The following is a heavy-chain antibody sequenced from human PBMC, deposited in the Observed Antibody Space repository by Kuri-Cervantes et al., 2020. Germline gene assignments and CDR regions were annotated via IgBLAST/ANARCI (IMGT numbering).Heavy chain of an antibody. D-gene: IGHD6-13*01. CDR1: GYTFTSYA. J-gene: IGHJ4*02. V-gene: IGHV1-3*01. CDR2: INAGNGNT. CDR3: ARADIAAVYYFDY. Sequence: ASVKVSCKASGYTFTSYAMHWVRQAPGQRLEWMGWINAGNGNTKYSQKFQGRVTITRDTSASTAYMELSSLRSEDTAVYYCARADIAAVYYFDYWGQGTLVTVSS.